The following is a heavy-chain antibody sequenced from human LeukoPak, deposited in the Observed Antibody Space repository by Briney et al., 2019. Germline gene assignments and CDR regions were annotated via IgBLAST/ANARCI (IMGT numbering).Heavy chain of an antibody. Sequence: SETLSRTCTVSGGSISSSSYYWGWIRQPPGKGQEWIGSIYYSGSTYYNPSLKSRVTISVDTSKNQFSLKLSSVTAADTAVYYCASPGSTYSSGWYRAFDIWGQGTMVTVSS. J-gene: IGHJ3*02. V-gene: IGHV4-39*01. D-gene: IGHD6-19*01. CDR1: GGSISSSSYY. CDR2: IYYSGST. CDR3: ASPGSTYSSGWYRAFDI.